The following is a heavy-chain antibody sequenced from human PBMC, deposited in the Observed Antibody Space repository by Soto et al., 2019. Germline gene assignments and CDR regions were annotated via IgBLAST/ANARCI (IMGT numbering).Heavy chain of an antibody. J-gene: IGHJ6*02. Sequence: QVQVVQSGDEVKKPGASVKVSCKASGYTFTNYGFSWVRQAPGQGLEWMGWISGYNGNTTYAEKFQGRVTMTTDTSXXTAHMELRSLRSDCSAVYYCARGGQAPYCYYGMDVWGQGTAVTVSS. V-gene: IGHV1-18*01. CDR3: ARGGQAPYCYYGMDV. CDR2: ISGYNGNT. CDR1: GYTFTNYG. D-gene: IGHD2-15*01.